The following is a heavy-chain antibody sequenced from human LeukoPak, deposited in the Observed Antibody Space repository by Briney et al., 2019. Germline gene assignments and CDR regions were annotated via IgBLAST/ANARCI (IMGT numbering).Heavy chain of an antibody. J-gene: IGHJ4*01. CDR2: INSDESST. D-gene: IGHD3-3*01. CDR3: ARDGAYSTIFY. Sequence: PGGSLRLSCAASGFTFSSYWMHWVRQAPGKGLVWVSRINSDESSTSYADSVKGRFTISRDNAKNTLYLQMSSLRAEDTAVYYCARDGAYSTIFYWGQGTLVTVSS. V-gene: IGHV3-74*01. CDR1: GFTFSSYW.